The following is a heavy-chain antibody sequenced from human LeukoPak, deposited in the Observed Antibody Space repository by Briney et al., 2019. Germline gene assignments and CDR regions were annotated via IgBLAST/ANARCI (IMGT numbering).Heavy chain of an antibody. Sequence: SETLSLTCTVSGGSISSTTYSWGWIRQPPGKGLEWIGNIYSSGSTYYNASLQGRVTISIDTSKNQFSLRLNSVTAADTAMYYYAKSGGYGLIDYWGQGTRVTVSS. D-gene: IGHD1-26*01. CDR3: AKSGGYGLIDY. V-gene: IGHV4-39*01. J-gene: IGHJ4*02. CDR2: IYSSGST. CDR1: GGSISSTTYS.